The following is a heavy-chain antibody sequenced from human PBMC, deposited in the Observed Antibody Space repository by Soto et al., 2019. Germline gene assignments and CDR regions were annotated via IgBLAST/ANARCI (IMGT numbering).Heavy chain of an antibody. J-gene: IGHJ4*02. CDR3: VKDLALMGDY. Sequence: QVHLVESGGGVVQPGTSLRLSCRASGFKFSDYGMDWVRQAPGKGLEWVSRVVYDGSKKYYADSVKGRFTISRDNPRNTLYLQMDSLRAEDTGVYYCVKDLALMGDYWGQGTPVTVSS. D-gene: IGHD3-16*01. CDR2: VVYDGSKK. V-gene: IGHV3-30*18. CDR1: GFKFSDYG.